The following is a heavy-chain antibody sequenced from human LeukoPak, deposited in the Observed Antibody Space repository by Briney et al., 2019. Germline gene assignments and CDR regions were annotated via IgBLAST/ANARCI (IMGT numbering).Heavy chain of an antibody. CDR1: GFTFSSYA. CDR3: AKVRYGSGWYLFDFDY. J-gene: IGHJ4*02. V-gene: IGHV3-23*01. D-gene: IGHD6-19*01. CDR2: ISSST. Sequence: GASLTLSCAASGFTFSSYAMSWVRQAPGKGLEWVSSISSSTYYADSVKGRFTISRDNSKNTLYLQMNSLRAEDTAVYYCAKVRYGSGWYLFDFDYWGQGTLVTVSS.